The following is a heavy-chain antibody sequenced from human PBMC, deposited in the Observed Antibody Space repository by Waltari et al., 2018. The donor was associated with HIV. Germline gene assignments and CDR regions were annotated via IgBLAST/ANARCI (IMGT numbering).Heavy chain of an antibody. CDR3: ARDGSSYYGLDY. CDR1: GFTFRPYE. CDR2: ISSSGSTI. Sequence: EVQVVESGGGLGQPGGSLRLPCAASGFTFRPYEMNWVRQAPGKGLEWVSYISSSGSTIYYADSVKGRFTISRDNAKNSLYLQMNSLRAEDTAVYFCARDGSSYYGLDYWGRGTLVTVSS. D-gene: IGHD1-26*01. J-gene: IGHJ4*02. V-gene: IGHV3-48*03.